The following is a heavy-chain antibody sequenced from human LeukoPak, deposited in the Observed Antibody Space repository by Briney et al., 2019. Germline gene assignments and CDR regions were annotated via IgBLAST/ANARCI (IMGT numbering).Heavy chain of an antibody. CDR1: GFIFSSYA. CDR3: AKLPNYDFWSGYYYFYMDV. V-gene: IGHV3-23*01. J-gene: IGHJ6*03. CDR2: ISGSGGST. D-gene: IGHD3-3*01. Sequence: PGGSLRLSCAASGFIFSSYAMSWVRQAPGKGLEWVSDISGSGGSTYYADSVKGRFTISRDNSKNTLYLQVNSLRAEDTAVCYCAKLPNYDFWSGYYYFYMDVWGKGTTVTVSS.